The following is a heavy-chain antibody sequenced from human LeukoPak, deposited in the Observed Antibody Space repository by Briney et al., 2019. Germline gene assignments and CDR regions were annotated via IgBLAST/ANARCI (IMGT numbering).Heavy chain of an antibody. Sequence: HPGGSLRLSCAASGFTFSNYAMSWVRQAPGKGLEWVSTISGSGGSTYYPDSVKGRFTISRDNSKNTLYLQMNSLRAEDTAVYYCANLSEGYWGQGTLVTVSS. CDR3: ANLSEGY. CDR2: ISGSGGST. V-gene: IGHV3-23*01. CDR1: GFTFSNYA. J-gene: IGHJ4*02.